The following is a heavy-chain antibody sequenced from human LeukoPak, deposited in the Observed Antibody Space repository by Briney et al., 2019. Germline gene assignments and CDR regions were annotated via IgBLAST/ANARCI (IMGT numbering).Heavy chain of an antibody. J-gene: IGHJ4*02. Sequence: SQTLSLTCAISGDSVSSNSAAWNWIRQSPSRGLEWLGRTYYRSKWYDDYAESMKGRITISPDTSKNQFSLHVYAVTPEDTAVYYCARDVGTSGWHTFDYWGQGTLVTVSS. CDR2: TYYRSKWYD. V-gene: IGHV6-1*01. D-gene: IGHD6-19*01. CDR1: GDSVSSNSAA. CDR3: ARDVGTSGWHTFDY.